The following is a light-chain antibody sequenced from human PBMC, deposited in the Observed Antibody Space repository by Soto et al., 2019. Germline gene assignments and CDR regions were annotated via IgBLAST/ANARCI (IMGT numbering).Light chain of an antibody. Sequence: QSALTQPASVSGSPGQSITISCTGTSSDIGSYNYVSWYRQHPGKAPKFMIYDVTSRPSGVSSRFSGSKSGNTASLTISGLQAEDEADYYCSSCTTTVTLGVVFGGGTKVTVL. J-gene: IGLJ3*02. V-gene: IGLV2-14*01. CDR2: DVT. CDR3: SSCTTTVTLGVV. CDR1: SSDIGSYNY.